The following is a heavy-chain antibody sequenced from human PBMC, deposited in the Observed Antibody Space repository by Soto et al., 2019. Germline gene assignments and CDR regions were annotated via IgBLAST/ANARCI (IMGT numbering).Heavy chain of an antibody. J-gene: IGHJ4*02. Sequence: PGGSLRLSCAASGFTFSGAAMHWFRQAPGKGLEWVGRIRTKPNAYATVYAESVKGRFTLSREDSKNTVYLQMDSLKTEDTAVYFCTRGTYFETVGGSPYYFDSWGQGTLVTVSS. CDR1: GFTFSGAA. CDR3: TRGTYFETVGGSPYYFDS. V-gene: IGHV3-73*01. CDR2: IRTKPNAYAT. D-gene: IGHD3-10*01.